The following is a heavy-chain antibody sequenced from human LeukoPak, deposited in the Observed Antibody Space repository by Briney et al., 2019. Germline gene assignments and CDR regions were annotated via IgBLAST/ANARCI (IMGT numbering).Heavy chain of an antibody. J-gene: IGHJ4*02. V-gene: IGHV3-21*01. Sequence: PGGSLRLSCAASGFTFSSYSMNWVRQAPGKGLEWVSSISSSSSYIYYADSVKGRFTISRDNAKNSLYLQMNSLRAEDTAVYYCARPRNGGGSSYFDYWGQGTLVTVSS. CDR2: ISSSSSYI. CDR3: ARPRNGGGSSYFDY. D-gene: IGHD3-16*01. CDR1: GFTFSSYS.